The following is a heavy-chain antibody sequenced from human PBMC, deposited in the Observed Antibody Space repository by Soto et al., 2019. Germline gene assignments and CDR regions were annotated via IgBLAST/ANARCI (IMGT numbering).Heavy chain of an antibody. CDR3: ARARRTTDY. D-gene: IGHD1-7*01. CDR1: GYRFTTYW. CDR2: IFPSDSDA. Sequence: GESLKISCKGSGYRFTTYWIGWVRQMPGKGLEWMGLIFPSDSDAKYSPSFQGQVTFSVDKSTSTAFLQWSSLKASDTAMYYCARARRTTDYWGQGTRVTVAS. V-gene: IGHV5-51*01. J-gene: IGHJ4*02.